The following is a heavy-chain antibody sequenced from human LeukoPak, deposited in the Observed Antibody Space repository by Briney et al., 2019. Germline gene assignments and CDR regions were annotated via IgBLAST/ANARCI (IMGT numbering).Heavy chain of an antibody. CDR3: ARDRAAAGRDFDF. Sequence: GGSLRLSCAASGFTFSSYSMNWVRQAPGKGLEWVSYISRSGSTIYYADSVKCRFTISRDNAKNSLYLQMNSLRDEDTAVYYCARDRAAAGRDFDFWGQGTLVTVSS. CDR2: ISRSGSTI. V-gene: IGHV3-48*02. CDR1: GFTFSSYS. D-gene: IGHD6-13*01. J-gene: IGHJ4*02.